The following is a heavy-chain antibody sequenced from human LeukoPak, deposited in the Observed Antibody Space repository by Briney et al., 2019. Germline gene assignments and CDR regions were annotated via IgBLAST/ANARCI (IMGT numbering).Heavy chain of an antibody. CDR2: MNPNSGNT. Sequence: ASAKVSCKASGYTFTSYDINWVRQATGQGLEWMGWMNPNSGNTGYAQKFQGRVTITKNTSISTAYMELSSLRSEDTAVYYCATDIYCSSTSCYDYWGQGTLVTVSS. D-gene: IGHD2-2*01. CDR3: ATDIYCSSTSCYDY. J-gene: IGHJ4*02. V-gene: IGHV1-8*03. CDR1: GYTFTSYD.